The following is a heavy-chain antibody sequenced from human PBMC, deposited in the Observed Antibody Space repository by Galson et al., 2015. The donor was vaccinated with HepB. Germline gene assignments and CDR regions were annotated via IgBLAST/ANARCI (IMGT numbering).Heavy chain of an antibody. Sequence: LRLSCAASGFTVSSNYMSWVRQAPGKGLEWVSVIYSGGSTYYADSVKGRFTISRDNSKNTLYLQMNSLRAEDTAVYYCARSLYGSGVDYWGQGTLVTVSS. CDR3: ARSLYGSGVDY. D-gene: IGHD3-10*01. CDR1: GFTVSSNY. V-gene: IGHV3-66*02. CDR2: IYSGGST. J-gene: IGHJ4*02.